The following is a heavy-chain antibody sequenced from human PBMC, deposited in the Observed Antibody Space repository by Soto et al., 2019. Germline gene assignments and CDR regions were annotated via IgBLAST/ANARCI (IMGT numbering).Heavy chain of an antibody. V-gene: IGHV3-15*01. CDR3: NTAIYDYYDSNGYPEPCAFDI. CDR2: IKSKTDGGTT. Sequence: EVQLVESGGGLVKPGGSLRLSCAASGFTFSNAWMSWVRQAPGKGLEWVGRIKSKTDGGTTDYAAPVKGRFTISRDDSKNKVDMQMNSLKNEETAVYYCNTAIYDYYDSNGYPEPCAFDIWGQGTMVTVSS. D-gene: IGHD3-22*01. CDR1: GFTFSNAW. J-gene: IGHJ3*02.